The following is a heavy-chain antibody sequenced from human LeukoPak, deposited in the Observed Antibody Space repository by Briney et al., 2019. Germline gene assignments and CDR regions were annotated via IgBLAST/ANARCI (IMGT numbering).Heavy chain of an antibody. D-gene: IGHD3-9*01. CDR3: TRSLIRLRYFDRYYYYYMDV. J-gene: IGHJ6*03. Sequence: GGSLRLSCTASGFTFGDYAMSWFRQAPGKGLEWVGFIRSKAYGGTTEYAASVKGRFTISRDDSKSIAYLQMNSLKTEDTAVYYCTRSLIRLRYFDRYYYYYMDVWGKGTTVTVSS. CDR2: IRSKAYGGTT. CDR1: GFTFGDYA. V-gene: IGHV3-49*03.